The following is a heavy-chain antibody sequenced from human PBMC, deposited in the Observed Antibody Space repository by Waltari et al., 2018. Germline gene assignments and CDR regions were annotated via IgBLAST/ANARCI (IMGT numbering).Heavy chain of an antibody. V-gene: IGHV1-2*07. CDR1: GEKGKGKE. J-gene: IGHJ4*02. D-gene: IGHD3-22*01. CDR2: INPNSGGT. Sequence: GKREKGGEEGKKQGEEGKGEGKEEGEKGKGKEREGERKETGQGLEWMGWINPNSGGTNYAPPFPGRVTMTRDTSFRTAYMELSLLSSDDTAVSSCARGGVDFSLGYLLDYWGPCPLVTVSS. CDR3: ARGGVDFSLGYLLDY.